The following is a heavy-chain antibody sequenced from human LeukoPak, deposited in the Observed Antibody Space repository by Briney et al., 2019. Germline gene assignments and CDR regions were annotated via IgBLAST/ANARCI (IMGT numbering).Heavy chain of an antibody. J-gene: IGHJ6*04. CDR1: GFTFSSYE. V-gene: IGHV3-64*01. Sequence: GGSLRLSCAATGFTFSSYEMHWVRQAPGKGLEYVSAISSNGDSTYYANFVKGRFIISRDNSKNTLYLQMGSLRPEDMAVYYCARDRPGDVWGEGTTVTVSS. CDR2: ISSNGDST. CDR3: ARDRPGDV.